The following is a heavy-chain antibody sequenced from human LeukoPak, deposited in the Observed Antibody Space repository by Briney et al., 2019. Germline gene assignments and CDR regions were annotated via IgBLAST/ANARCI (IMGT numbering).Heavy chain of an antibody. Sequence: PGGSLRLSCAASGFIFRNYAMTWVRQAPGKGLEWVSGISGTGGATYYADSVKGRFTISRDNAKNSLYLQMNSLRAEDTAVYYCASRSRSFFDYWGQGTLVTVSS. CDR1: GFIFRNYA. CDR3: ASRSRSFFDY. CDR2: ISGTGGAT. D-gene: IGHD3-10*01. J-gene: IGHJ4*02. V-gene: IGHV3-23*01.